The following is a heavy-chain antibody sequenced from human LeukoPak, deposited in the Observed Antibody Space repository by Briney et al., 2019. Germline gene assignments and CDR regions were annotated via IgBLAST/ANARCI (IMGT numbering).Heavy chain of an antibody. CDR1: GFTFSSYS. J-gene: IGHJ4*02. V-gene: IGHV3-21*04. D-gene: IGHD2-15*01. CDR3: AKQLGYCSDGSCYFPY. CDR2: ISSSSSYI. Sequence: GGSLRLSCAASGFTFSSYSMNWVRQAPGKGLEWVTSISSSSSYIYYADSVQGRFTISRDNSKSTLCLQMNSLRAEDTAVYYCAKQLGYCSDGSCYFPYWGQGTLVTVSS.